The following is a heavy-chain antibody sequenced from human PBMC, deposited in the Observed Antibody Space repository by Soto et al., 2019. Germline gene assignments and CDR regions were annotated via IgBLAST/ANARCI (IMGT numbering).Heavy chain of an antibody. D-gene: IGHD1-26*01. CDR1: GGSISSSSYY. CDR2: IYCSVST. J-gene: IGHJ5*02. Sequence: SETRSLTCTVSGGSISSSSYYWGWILHPPGKGLEWIGSIYCSVSTYYNPSLKSRVTISVDTSKNHFSLKLSSVTAADTAVYYCASHVLQEGYCLDAWGRGPLVTVSS. CDR3: ASHVLQEGYCLDA. V-gene: IGHV4-39*01.